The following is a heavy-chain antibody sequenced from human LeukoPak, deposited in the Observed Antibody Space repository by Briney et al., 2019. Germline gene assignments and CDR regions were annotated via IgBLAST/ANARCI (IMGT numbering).Heavy chain of an antibody. CDR3: ARDPGEFGDYYYYMDV. J-gene: IGHJ6*03. CDR2: IYCRGST. Sequence: SETLSLTCTVSGGSTSSYYWSWIRQPPGKGLEWIGYIYCRGSTNYNPSLKSRVTISVDTSKNQFSLKLSSVTAADTAVYYCARDPGEFGDYYYYMDVWGKGTTVTVSS. CDR1: GGSTSSYY. D-gene: IGHD2/OR15-2a*01. V-gene: IGHV4-59*01.